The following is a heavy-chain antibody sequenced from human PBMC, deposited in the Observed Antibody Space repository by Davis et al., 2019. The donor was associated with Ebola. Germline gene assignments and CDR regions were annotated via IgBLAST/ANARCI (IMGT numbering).Heavy chain of an antibody. CDR1: GYTFTSYG. V-gene: IGHV1-18*01. D-gene: IGHD6-6*01. J-gene: IGHJ6*02. CDR2: ISAYNGNT. Sequence: AASVKVSCKASGYTFTSYGISWVRQAPGQGLEWMGWISAYNGNTNYAQKLQGRVTMTTDTSTSTAYMELSSLRSEDTAVYYCASDLEYSSPRGIYYYYGMDVWGQGTTVTVSS. CDR3: ASDLEYSSPRGIYYYYGMDV.